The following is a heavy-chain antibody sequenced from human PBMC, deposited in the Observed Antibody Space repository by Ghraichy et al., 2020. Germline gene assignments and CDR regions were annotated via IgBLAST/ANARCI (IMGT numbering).Heavy chain of an antibody. V-gene: IGHV3-21*06. CDR1: GFAFSDYT. CDR3: ARGEDSPANYFYYYMDV. J-gene: IGHJ6*03. Sequence: GESLNISCAASGFAFSDYTMNWVRQAPGKGLEWVSSINGGSDYIYPADSVKGRFSISRDNAANSLFLQMSSLTADDTAVYYCARGEDSPANYFYYYMDVWGTGTTVTVSS. CDR2: INGGSDYI. D-gene: IGHD1-26*01.